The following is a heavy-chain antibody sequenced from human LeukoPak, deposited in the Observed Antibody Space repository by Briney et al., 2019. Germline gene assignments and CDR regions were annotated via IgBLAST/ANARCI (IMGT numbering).Heavy chain of an antibody. Sequence: PSETLSLTCTVSGGSISSYYWGWIRQPPGKGLEWIGSIYHSGSTYYNPSLKSRVTISVDTSKNQFSLKLSSVTAADTAVYYCARSPTGYSSSWYDWFDPWGQGTLVTVSS. D-gene: IGHD6-13*01. CDR2: IYHSGST. V-gene: IGHV4-38-2*02. J-gene: IGHJ5*02. CDR1: GGSISSYY. CDR3: ARSPTGYSSSWYDWFDP.